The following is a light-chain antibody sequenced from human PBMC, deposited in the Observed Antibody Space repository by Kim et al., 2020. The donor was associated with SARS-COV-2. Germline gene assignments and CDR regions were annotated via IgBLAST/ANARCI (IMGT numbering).Light chain of an antibody. CDR1: SSDVGGYNY. V-gene: IGLV2-14*03. J-gene: IGLJ3*02. Sequence: GQSITISCTGTSSDVGGYNYGSWYQQHPGKAPKLMIYDVSNRPSGFSNRFSGSKSGNTASLTISGLQAEDEADYYCSSYTSSSTLVFGGGTQLTVL. CDR2: DVS. CDR3: SSYTSSSTLV.